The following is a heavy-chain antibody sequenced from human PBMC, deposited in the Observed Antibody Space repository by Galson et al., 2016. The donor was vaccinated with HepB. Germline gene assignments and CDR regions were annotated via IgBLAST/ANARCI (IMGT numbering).Heavy chain of an antibody. D-gene: IGHD3-16*02. CDR1: GFTFSSYD. V-gene: IGHV3-13*01. Sequence: SLRLSCAASGFTFSSYDMHWVRQATGKGLEWVSVIGTAGDTSYIDSVKGRFTTSRENAKNSLYLQMNSLRAGDTAVYYCARGTSDYAWGNYLYTGVFDSWGQGILVTVSS. CDR2: IGTAGDT. CDR3: ARGTSDYAWGNYLYTGVFDS. J-gene: IGHJ4*02.